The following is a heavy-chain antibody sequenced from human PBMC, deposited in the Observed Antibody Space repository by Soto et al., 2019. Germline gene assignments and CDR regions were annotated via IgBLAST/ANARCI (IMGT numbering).Heavy chain of an antibody. J-gene: IGHJ5*02. V-gene: IGHV1-3*01. Sequence: ASVKVSCKASGYTFTSYAMHWVRQAPGQRLEWMGWINAGNGNTKYSQKFQGRVTITRDTSASTAYMELSSLRSEDTAVYYCAKYYYGSGSYYKGYNWFDPWGQGTLVTVSS. D-gene: IGHD3-10*01. CDR3: AKYYYGSGSYYKGYNWFDP. CDR1: GYTFTSYA. CDR2: INAGNGNT.